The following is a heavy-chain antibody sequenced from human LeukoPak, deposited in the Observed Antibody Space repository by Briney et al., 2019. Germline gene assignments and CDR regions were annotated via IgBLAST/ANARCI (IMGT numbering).Heavy chain of an antibody. CDR2: IFQGGGEI. J-gene: IGHJ4*02. D-gene: IGHD5-18*01. Sequence: PGGSLRLSCAASGFTFSTFAMIWVLQPPGKGLEWVSSIFQGGGEIHYADSVRGRFTISRDNSKSTLFLQMNSLRAEDSAIYYCATYRQVLLPFESWGQGTLVTVSS. CDR1: GFTFSTFA. CDR3: ATYRQVLLPFES. V-gene: IGHV3-23*01.